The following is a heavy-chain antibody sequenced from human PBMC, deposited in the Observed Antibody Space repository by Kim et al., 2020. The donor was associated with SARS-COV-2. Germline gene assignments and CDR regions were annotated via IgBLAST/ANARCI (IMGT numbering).Heavy chain of an antibody. J-gene: IGHJ3*02. CDR1: GGSVSSGSYY. CDR3: ARAGSTVKITIFGVVNVPNAFDI. D-gene: IGHD3-3*01. V-gene: IGHV4-61*01. CDR2: IYYSGST. Sequence: PSETLSLTCTVSGGSVSSGSYYWSWIRQPPGKGLEWIGYIYYSGSTNYNPSLKSRVTISVDTSKNQFSLKLSSVTAADTAVYYCARAGSTVKITIFGVVNVPNAFDIWGQGTMVTVSS.